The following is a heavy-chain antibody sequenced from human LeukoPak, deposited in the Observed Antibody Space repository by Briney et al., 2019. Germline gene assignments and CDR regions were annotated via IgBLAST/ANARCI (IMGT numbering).Heavy chain of an antibody. Sequence: PGRSLRLSCAASGFTFSSYGMHWVRQCPGKGLEWVAVIWYDGSNKHYADSVKGRFTTSRDNSKNTLYLQMNSLRAEDTAVYYCAREGNSGYDWNYWGQGTLVTVSS. CDR3: AREGNSGYDWNY. V-gene: IGHV3-33*01. D-gene: IGHD5-12*01. CDR2: IWYDGSNK. J-gene: IGHJ4*02. CDR1: GFTFSSYG.